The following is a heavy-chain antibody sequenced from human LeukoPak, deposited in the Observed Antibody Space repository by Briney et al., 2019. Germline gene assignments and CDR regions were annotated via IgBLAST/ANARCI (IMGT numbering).Heavy chain of an antibody. CDR2: IYYSGIT. D-gene: IGHD1-26*01. V-gene: IGHV4-39*07. Sequence: SSETLSLTCTVSGGSTSSSSYFWGWIRQPPGKGLEWIGSIYYSGITYYNPSLKSRVTMSVDTSKNQFSLKLSSVTAADTAVYYCAREGLVGATWNAFDIWGQGTMVTVSS. CDR3: AREGLVGATWNAFDI. CDR1: GGSTSSSSYF. J-gene: IGHJ3*02.